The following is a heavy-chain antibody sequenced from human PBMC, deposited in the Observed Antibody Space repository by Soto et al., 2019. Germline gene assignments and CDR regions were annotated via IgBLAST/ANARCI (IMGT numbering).Heavy chain of an antibody. CDR1: NGCITSGNW. Sequence: QVQLQESGPGLVKPSGTPSLTCAVSNGCITSGNWWSWGRQPPGKGREGIGDIYQTGSTNYNPSLRSRVIISVDKSKNNFSLSLSSVTAADTAVYFCARVWGALAPVAGWFGPWGRGILVTVSS. D-gene: IGHD3-16*01. CDR3: ARVWGALAPVAGWFGP. J-gene: IGHJ5*02. CDR2: IYQTGST. V-gene: IGHV4-4*02.